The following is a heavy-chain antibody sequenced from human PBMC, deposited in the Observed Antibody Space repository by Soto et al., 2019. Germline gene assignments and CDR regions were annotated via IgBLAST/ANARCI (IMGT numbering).Heavy chain of an antibody. CDR3: AKGMDYDFWSGYYYYYGMDV. CDR1: GFTFSSYG. D-gene: IGHD3-3*01. J-gene: IGHJ6*02. CDR2: ISYDGSNK. Sequence: QVQLVESGGGVVQPGRSLRLSCAASGFTFSSYGMHWVRQAPGKGLEWVAVISYDGSNKYYADSVKGRFTISRDNSKNTLYLQMNSLRAEDTAVYYCAKGMDYDFWSGYYYYYGMDVWGQGTTVTVS. V-gene: IGHV3-30*18.